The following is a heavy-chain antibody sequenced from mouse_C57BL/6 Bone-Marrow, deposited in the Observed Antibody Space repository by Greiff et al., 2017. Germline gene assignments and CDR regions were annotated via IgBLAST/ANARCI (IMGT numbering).Heavy chain of an antibody. J-gene: IGHJ4*01. Sequence: VQLQQSDAELVKPGASVKISCKVSGYTFTDHTIHWMKQRPEQGLEWIGYIYPRDGSTKYNEKFKGKATLTADKSSSTAYMQLNSLTSEDAAVYNCARVVVITTVIAAYYYAMDDCGQGASVTVSS. D-gene: IGHD1-1*01. CDR1: GYTFTDHT. CDR2: IYPRDGST. V-gene: IGHV1-78*01. CDR3: ARVVVITTVIAAYYYAMDD.